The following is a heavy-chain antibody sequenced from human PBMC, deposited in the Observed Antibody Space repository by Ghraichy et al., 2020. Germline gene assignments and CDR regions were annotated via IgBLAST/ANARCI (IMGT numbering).Heavy chain of an antibody. J-gene: IGHJ2*01. CDR2: TYYTGSP. D-gene: IGHD3-3*01. Sequence: ETLSLTCVVSGGSINTTSHYWGWIRQPPGKGLEWIGTTYYTGSPYYAPSLRSRVSIAVDTSQSQFSLRLSSVTAADTAIYYCARLRWMPAYWYCDVWGRGTLVTVSA. CDR1: GGSINTTSHY. V-gene: IGHV4-39*01. CDR3: ARLRWMPAYWYCDV.